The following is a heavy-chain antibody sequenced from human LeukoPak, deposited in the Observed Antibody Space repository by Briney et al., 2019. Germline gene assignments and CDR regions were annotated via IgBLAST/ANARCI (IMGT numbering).Heavy chain of an antibody. Sequence: SETLSLTCTVSGGSISSSSYYWGWIRQPPGKGLEWIGSIYYSGSTYYNPSLKSRVTISVDTSKNQFSLKLSSVTAADTAVYYCARVVTMIVVVPQTYFDYWGQGTLVTVSS. CDR3: ARVVTMIVVVPQTYFDY. V-gene: IGHV4-39*07. CDR1: GGSISSSSYY. CDR2: IYYSGST. J-gene: IGHJ4*02. D-gene: IGHD3-22*01.